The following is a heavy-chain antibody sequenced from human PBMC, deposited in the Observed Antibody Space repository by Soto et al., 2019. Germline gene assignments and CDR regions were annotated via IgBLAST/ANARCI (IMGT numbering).Heavy chain of an antibody. D-gene: IGHD3-3*01. J-gene: IGHJ5*02. CDR3: ARLSYDFWSGQIQNCFDP. CDR1: GYSFTSYW. V-gene: IGHV5-51*01. Sequence: GESLKISCKGSGYSFTSYWIGWVRQMPGKGLEWMGIIYPGDSDTRYSPSFQGQVTISADKSISTAYLQWSSLKASDTAMYYCARLSYDFWSGQIQNCFDPWGQGIRVTVSS. CDR2: IYPGDSDT.